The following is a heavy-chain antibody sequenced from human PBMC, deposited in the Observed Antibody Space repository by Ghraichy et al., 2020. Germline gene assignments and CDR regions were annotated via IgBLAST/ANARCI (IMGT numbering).Heavy chain of an antibody. Sequence: ASVKVSCKASGYTFTSYGISWVRQAPGQGLEWMEWISAYNGNTNYAQKLQGRVTMTTDTSTSTAYMELRSLRSDDTAVYYCARVGKGWLRLHGFDYWGQGTLVTVSS. CDR3: ARVGKGWLRLHGFDY. CDR1: GYTFTSYG. J-gene: IGHJ4*02. V-gene: IGHV1-18*01. CDR2: ISAYNGNT. D-gene: IGHD5-12*01.